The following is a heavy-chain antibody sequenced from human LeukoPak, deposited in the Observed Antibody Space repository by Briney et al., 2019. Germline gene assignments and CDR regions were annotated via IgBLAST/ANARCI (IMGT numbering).Heavy chain of an antibody. CDR1: GGSFSGYY. J-gene: IGHJ4*02. D-gene: IGHD1-7*01. V-gene: IGHV4-34*01. CDR2: INHSGST. Sequence: PSETLSLTCAVYGGSFSGYYWSWIRQPPGKGLEWIGEINHSGSTNYNPSLKSRVTISVDTSKNQFSLKLSPVTAADTAVYYCARDSITGTPFDYWGQGTLVTVSS. CDR3: ARDSITGTPFDY.